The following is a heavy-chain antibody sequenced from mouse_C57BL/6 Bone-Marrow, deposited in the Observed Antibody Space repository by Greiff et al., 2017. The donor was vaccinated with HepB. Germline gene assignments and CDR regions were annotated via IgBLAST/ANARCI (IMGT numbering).Heavy chain of an antibody. D-gene: IGHD2-10*01. CDR2: IYPGDGDT. J-gene: IGHJ4*01. Sequence: QVQLKESGPELVKPGASVKISCKASGYAFSSSWMNWVKQRPGKGLEWIGRIYPGDGDTNYNGKFKGKATLTADKSSSTAYMQLSSLTSEDSAVYFCARPYYGNYYYAMDYWGQGTSVTVSS. CDR3: ARPYYGNYYYAMDY. CDR1: GYAFSSSW. V-gene: IGHV1-82*01.